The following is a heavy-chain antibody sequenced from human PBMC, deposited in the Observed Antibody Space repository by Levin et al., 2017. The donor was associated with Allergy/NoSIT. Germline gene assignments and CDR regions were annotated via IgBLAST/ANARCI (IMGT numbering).Heavy chain of an antibody. J-gene: IGHJ1*01. Sequence: SETLSLTCTVSGGSISSSNYYWGWIRQPPGKGLEWIGSIYYSGSTYYNPSLKSRVTIFVDTSKNQFSRKLSSVTAADTAVYYCARHATTVDNFQHWGQGTLVTVSS. CDR2: IYYSGST. V-gene: IGHV4-39*01. CDR3: ARHATTVDNFQH. D-gene: IGHD4-23*01. CDR1: GGSISSSNYY.